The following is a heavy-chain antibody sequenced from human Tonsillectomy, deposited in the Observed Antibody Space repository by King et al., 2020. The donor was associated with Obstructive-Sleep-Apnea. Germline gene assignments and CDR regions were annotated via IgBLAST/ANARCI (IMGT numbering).Heavy chain of an antibody. CDR1: GLTFSDHY. CDR2: TRNKANRYTT. Sequence: VQLVESGGGLVQPGGSLRLSCAASGLTFSDHYMDWVRQAPGKGLEWVGRTRNKANRYTTEYAASVKGRFTISRDDSKNSLYLQMNSLKTEDTAMYYCVRDTIGYCTSTSCFGHGAFDIWGQGTMVTVSS. V-gene: IGHV3-72*01. D-gene: IGHD2-2*03. CDR3: VRDTIGYCTSTSCFGHGAFDI. J-gene: IGHJ3*02.